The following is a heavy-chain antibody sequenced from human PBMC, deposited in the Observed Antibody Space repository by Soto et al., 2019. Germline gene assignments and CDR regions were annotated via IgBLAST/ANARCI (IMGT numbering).Heavy chain of an antibody. CDR3: AKDSGNWNDLPPDAFDI. D-gene: IGHD1-1*01. CDR1: GFTFSSYA. CDR2: ISGSGGST. V-gene: IGHV3-23*01. Sequence: GGSLRLSCAASGFTFSSYAMSWVHQAPGKGLEWVSAISGSGGSTYYADSVKGRFTISRDNSKNTLYLQMNSLRAEDTAVYYCAKDSGNWNDLPPDAFDIWGRGTMVTVSS. J-gene: IGHJ3*02.